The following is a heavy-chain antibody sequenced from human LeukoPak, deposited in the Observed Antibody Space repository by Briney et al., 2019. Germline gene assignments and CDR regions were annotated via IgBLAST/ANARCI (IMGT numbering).Heavy chain of an antibody. J-gene: IGHJ5*02. CDR3: AKGLYRIAVSWFDP. CDR2: IGTAGDT. Sequence: GGSLRLSCAASGFTFSSYDMHWVRQATGKGLEWVSAIGTAGDTYYPGSVKGRFTISRDNAKNSLYLQMNSLRAEDMALYYCAKGLYRIAVSWFDPWGQGTLVTVSS. D-gene: IGHD6-19*01. V-gene: IGHV3-13*01. CDR1: GFTFSSYD.